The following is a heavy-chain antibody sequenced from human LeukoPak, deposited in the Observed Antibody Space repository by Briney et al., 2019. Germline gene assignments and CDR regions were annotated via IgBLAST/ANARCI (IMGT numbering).Heavy chain of an antibody. CDR2: IYYSGST. CDR3: ARSPYSSSSIFDY. J-gene: IGHJ4*02. V-gene: IGHV4-30-4*08. CDR1: GGSISSGDYY. D-gene: IGHD6-6*01. Sequence: PSETLSLTCTVSGGSISSGDYYWSWIRQPPGKGLEWIGYIYYSGSTYYNPSLKSRVTISVDTSKNQFSLRLSSVTAADTAVYYCARSPYSSSSIFDYWGQGTLVAVSS.